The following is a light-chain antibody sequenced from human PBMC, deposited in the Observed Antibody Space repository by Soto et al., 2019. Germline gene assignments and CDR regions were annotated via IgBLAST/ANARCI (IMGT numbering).Light chain of an antibody. CDR3: QQSYSTPIS. Sequence: DIQMTKSPSSLSASIGDRVTITCQASQNITNNLSWYQQKPGKAPKLLIYDASSLESGVPSRFSGSGSGTDFTLTISSLQPEDFATYYCQQSYSTPISFGQGRRLEIK. V-gene: IGKV1-39*01. CDR1: QNITNN. J-gene: IGKJ5*01. CDR2: DAS.